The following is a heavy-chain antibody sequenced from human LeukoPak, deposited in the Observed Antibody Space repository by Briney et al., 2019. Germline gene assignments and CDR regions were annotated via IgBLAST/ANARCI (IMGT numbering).Heavy chain of an antibody. D-gene: IGHD3-16*01. CDR3: ARGGGLDV. CDR1: VFTFSSYW. CDR2: INHNGNVN. J-gene: IGHJ6*02. V-gene: IGHV3-7*03. Sequence: GGSLRLSCAASVFTFSSYWMNWARQAPGKGLEWVASINHNGNVNYYVDSVKGRFTISRDNAKNSLYLQMSNLRAEDTAVYFCARGGGLDVWGQGATVTVSS.